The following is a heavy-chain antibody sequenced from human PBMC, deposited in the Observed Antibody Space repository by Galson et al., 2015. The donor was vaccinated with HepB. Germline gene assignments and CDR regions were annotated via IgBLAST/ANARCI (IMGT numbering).Heavy chain of an antibody. CDR2: ISGSGGST. CDR1: GFTFSSYA. Sequence: SLRLSCAASGFTFSSYAMSWVRQAPGKGLEWVSAISGSGGSTYYADSVKGRFTISRDNSKNTLYLQMNSLRAEDTAVYYCATPATWIQLWGDAFDIWGQGTMVTVSS. D-gene: IGHD5-18*01. CDR3: ATPATWIQLWGDAFDI. V-gene: IGHV3-23*01. J-gene: IGHJ3*02.